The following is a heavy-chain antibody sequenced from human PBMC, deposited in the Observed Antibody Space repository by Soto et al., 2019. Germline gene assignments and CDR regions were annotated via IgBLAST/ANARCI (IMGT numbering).Heavy chain of an antibody. Sequence: TSETLSLTCTVSGGSISSYYWSWIRQPPGKGLEWIGYIYYSGSTNYNPSLKSRVTISVDTSKNQFSLKLSSVTAADTAVYYCARDSPDYYDSSGYYGYGMDVWGQGTTVTSP. CDR2: IYYSGST. V-gene: IGHV4-59*01. J-gene: IGHJ6*02. D-gene: IGHD3-22*01. CDR1: GGSISSYY. CDR3: ARDSPDYYDSSGYYGYGMDV.